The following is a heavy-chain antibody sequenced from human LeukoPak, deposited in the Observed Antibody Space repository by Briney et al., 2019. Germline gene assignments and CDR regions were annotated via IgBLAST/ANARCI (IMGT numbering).Heavy chain of an antibody. CDR3: AKDLWFGELLEYYFDY. Sequence: GGSLRLSRAASGFTFSSYAMSWVRQAPGKGLEWVSAISGSGGSTYYADSVKGRFTISRDNSKNTLYLQMNSLRAEDTAVYYCAKDLWFGELLEYYFDYWGQGTLVTVSS. V-gene: IGHV3-23*01. D-gene: IGHD3-10*01. CDR1: GFTFSSYA. CDR2: ISGSGGST. J-gene: IGHJ4*02.